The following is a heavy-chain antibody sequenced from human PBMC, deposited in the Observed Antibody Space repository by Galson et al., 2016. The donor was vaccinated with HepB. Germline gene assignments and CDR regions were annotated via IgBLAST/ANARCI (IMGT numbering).Heavy chain of an antibody. Sequence: SLRLSCAASGFTLSHYGMHWVRQTPGKGLEWVSGISGSGSTTHYADSVKGRFTISRDNSKNTLYLQMISLRADDTAVYYCARRKCGGDCYSPDDYWGQGTLVTVSS. D-gene: IGHD2-21*02. CDR2: ISGSGSTT. V-gene: IGHV3-23*01. CDR1: GFTLSHYG. J-gene: IGHJ4*02. CDR3: ARRKCGGDCYSPDDY.